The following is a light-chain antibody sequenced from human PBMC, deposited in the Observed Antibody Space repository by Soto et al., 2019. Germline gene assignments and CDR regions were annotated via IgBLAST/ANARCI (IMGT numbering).Light chain of an antibody. J-gene: IGKJ5*01. Sequence: TVLTQSPATLSLSPGERATLSCRASQSVGDYLAWYQQKPGQAPRLLIYDASNRAAGVPYRFRGSGSGTDFTLTISSVEPEDFGVYYCQKRSDWPPITFGQGTRLEIK. CDR3: QKRSDWPPIT. V-gene: IGKV3-11*01. CDR2: DAS. CDR1: QSVGDY.